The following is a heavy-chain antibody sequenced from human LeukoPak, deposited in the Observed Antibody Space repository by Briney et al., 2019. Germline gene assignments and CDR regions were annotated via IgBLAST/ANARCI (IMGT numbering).Heavy chain of an antibody. CDR2: ISAYNGNT. D-gene: IGHD3-9*01. CDR1: GYTFTSYG. J-gene: IGHJ4*02. V-gene: IGHV1-18*01. CDR3: ARDVLLDRKTGYYLGAGDY. Sequence: GASVKVSCKASGYTFTSYGISWVRQAPGQGLEWMGWISAYNGNTNYAQKLRGRVTMTTDTATSTAYMELRSLRSDDTAVYYCARDVLLDRKTGYYLGAGDYWGQGTLVTVSS.